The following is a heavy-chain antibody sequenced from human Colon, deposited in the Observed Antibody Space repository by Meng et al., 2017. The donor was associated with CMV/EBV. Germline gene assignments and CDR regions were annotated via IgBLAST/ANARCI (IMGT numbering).Heavy chain of an antibody. CDR1: GSIRGGDYY. D-gene: IGHD2-21*01. CDR2: IYHTGST. Sequence: GSIRGGDYYWSWIRQHPEKGLEGLGYIYHTGSTSYNPSFKSRLSMSVDTSTNLSSLQLTSVTAADTAIYYCARGLGRGSRVGIWFDPWGQGTLVTVSS. CDR3: ARGLGRGSRVGIWFDP. J-gene: IGHJ5*02. V-gene: IGHV4-31*02.